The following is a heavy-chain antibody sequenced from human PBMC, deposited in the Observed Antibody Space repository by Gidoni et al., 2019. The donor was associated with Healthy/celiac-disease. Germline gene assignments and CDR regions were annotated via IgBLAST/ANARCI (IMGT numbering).Heavy chain of an antibody. CDR2: IYYSGST. CDR1: GGSISSSSYY. D-gene: IGHD3-10*01. Sequence: QLQLQESGPGLVKPSETLSLTCTVSGGSISSSSYYWGWIRQPPGKGLEWIGSIYYSGSTYYNPSLKSRVTISVDTSKNQFSLKLSSVTAADTAVYYCARRGVLLTGYYFDYWGQGTLVTVSS. J-gene: IGHJ4*02. V-gene: IGHV4-39*01. CDR3: ARRGVLLTGYYFDY.